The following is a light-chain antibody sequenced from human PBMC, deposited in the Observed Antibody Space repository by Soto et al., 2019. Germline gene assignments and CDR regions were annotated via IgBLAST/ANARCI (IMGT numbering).Light chain of an antibody. CDR2: DAS. CDR3: QQLNSYPGT. J-gene: IGKJ1*01. V-gene: IGKV1-5*01. CDR1: QTISTY. Sequence: DIQMTQSPSTLSASVGDRVTITCRASQTISTYLAWYQQKPGRAPKLLIYDASGLEGGVPSRFSGSGSGTEFTLTISSLQPDDFATYYCQQLNSYPGTFGQGTKV.